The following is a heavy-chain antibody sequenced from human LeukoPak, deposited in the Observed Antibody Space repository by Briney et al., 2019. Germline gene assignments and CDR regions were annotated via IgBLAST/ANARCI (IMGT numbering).Heavy chain of an antibody. CDR2: IYASGNT. CDR3: ARGRGSSWYYFDS. D-gene: IGHD6-13*01. Sequence: SETLCLTCTVSGGSINSYYWSWVRQPAGKELERIGRIYASGNTNYNPSLKGRVTMTVDTSKNQFSLNLSSVTAADTAVYYCARGRGSSWYYFDSWGQGTLVTVSS. J-gene: IGHJ4*02. CDR1: GGSINSYY. V-gene: IGHV4-4*07.